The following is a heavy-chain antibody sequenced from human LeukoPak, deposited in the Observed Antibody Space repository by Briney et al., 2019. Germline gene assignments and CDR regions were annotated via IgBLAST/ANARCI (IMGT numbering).Heavy chain of an antibody. CDR2: IYYSGST. V-gene: IGHV4-61*01. J-gene: IGHJ5*02. D-gene: IGHD6-13*01. CDR1: GGSVSSGSYY. CDR3: ARHRWQQLAVHWFDP. Sequence: PSETLSLTCTVSGGSVSSGSYYWSWIRQPPGKGLEWIGYIYYSGSTNYNPSLKSRVTISVDTSKNQFSLKLSSVTAADTAAYYCARHRWQQLAVHWFDPWGQGTLVTVSS.